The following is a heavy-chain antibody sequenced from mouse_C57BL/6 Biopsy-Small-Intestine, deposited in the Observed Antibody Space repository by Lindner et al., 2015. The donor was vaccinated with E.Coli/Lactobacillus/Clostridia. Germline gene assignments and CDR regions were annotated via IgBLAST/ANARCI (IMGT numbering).Heavy chain of an antibody. CDR2: ISSGGSYT. V-gene: IGHV5-6*01. D-gene: IGHD2-3*01. J-gene: IGHJ3*01. CDR3: ADGYYTWFAY. Sequence: VQLQESGGDLVKPGGSLKLSCAASGFTFSSYGMSWVRQTPDKRLEWVATISSGGSYTYYPDSVKGRFTISRDNAKNTLYLQMSGLKSEDTAMYYCADGYYTWFAYWGQGTLVTVSA. CDR1: GFTFSSYG.